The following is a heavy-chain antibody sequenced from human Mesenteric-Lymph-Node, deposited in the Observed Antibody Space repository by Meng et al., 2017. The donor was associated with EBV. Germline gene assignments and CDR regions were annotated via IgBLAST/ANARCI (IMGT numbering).Heavy chain of an antibody. CDR3: ARADSSGPWHFDY. Sequence: VQLQEAGRGVVKPSRTLSCTCAVSSGSCISSTWWSWVRQPLGKGLEWKGEIYHNGNTNYNPSLKSRVTISVDKSKNQFSLKLNSVTAADTAVYYCARADSSGPWHFDYWGQGTLVTVSS. CDR2: IYHNGNT. J-gene: IGHJ4*02. D-gene: IGHD3-22*01. V-gene: IGHV4-4*02. CDR1: SGSCISSTW.